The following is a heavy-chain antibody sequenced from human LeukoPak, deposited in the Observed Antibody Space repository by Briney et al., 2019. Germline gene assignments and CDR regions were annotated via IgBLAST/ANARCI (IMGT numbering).Heavy chain of an antibody. V-gene: IGHV4-30-4*08. CDR2: IYYSGST. CDR1: GGSISSGDYY. J-gene: IGHJ4*02. D-gene: IGHD5-24*01. CDR3: ASIDGYSDYYFDY. Sequence: SQTLSLTCTVSGGSISSGDYYWSWIRQPPGKGLEWIGYIYYSGSTYYNPSLKSRVTISVDTSKNQFSLELSSVTAADTAVYYCASIDGYSDYYFDYWGQGTLVTVSS.